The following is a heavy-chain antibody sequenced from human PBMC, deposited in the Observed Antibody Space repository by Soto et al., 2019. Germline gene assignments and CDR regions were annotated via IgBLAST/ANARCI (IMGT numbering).Heavy chain of an antibody. CDR1: GYTFTSYA. D-gene: IGHD6-6*01. CDR2: INAGNGNT. CDR3: ARHPSIAARPHWFDP. V-gene: IGHV1-3*01. J-gene: IGHJ5*02. Sequence: ASVKVSCKASGYTFTSYAIPSVRQAPGQRLEWMGWINAGNGNTKYSQKFQGRVTITRDTSASTAYMELSSLRSEGTAVYYCARHPSIAARPHWFDPLGQGTLVTVSS.